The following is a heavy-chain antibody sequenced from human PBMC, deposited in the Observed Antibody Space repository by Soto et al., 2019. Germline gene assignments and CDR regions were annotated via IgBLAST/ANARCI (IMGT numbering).Heavy chain of an antibody. CDR3: ARVLSRSWTYYYGMDV. V-gene: IGHV4-59*01. CDR1: GGSISSYY. J-gene: IGHJ6*02. Sequence: SETLSLTCTVSGGSISSYYWSWIRQPPGKGLEWIGYIYYSGSTNYNPSLKSRVTISVDTSKNQFSLKLSSVTAADTAVYYCARVLSRSWTYYYGMDVWGQGTTVTVSS. CDR2: IYYSGST. D-gene: IGHD6-13*01.